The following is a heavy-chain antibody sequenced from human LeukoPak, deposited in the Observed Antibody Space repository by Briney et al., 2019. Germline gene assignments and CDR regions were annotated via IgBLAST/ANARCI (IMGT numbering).Heavy chain of an antibody. J-gene: IGHJ6*04. V-gene: IGHV1-2*06. D-gene: IGHD6-19*01. CDR2: INPNSGGT. CDR3: ARDKAVAAGMDV. Sequence: GASVKVSCKASGYTFTGYYMHWVRQAPGQGLEWMGRINPNSGGTNYAQKFQGRVTMTRDTSISTAYMELSRLRSDDTAVYYCARDKAVAAGMDVWGKGTTVTVSS. CDR1: GYTFTGYY.